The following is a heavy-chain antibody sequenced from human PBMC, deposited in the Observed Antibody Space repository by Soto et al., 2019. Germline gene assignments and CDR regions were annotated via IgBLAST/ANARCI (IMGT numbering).Heavy chain of an antibody. CDR1: GFTFSSYA. J-gene: IGHJ4*02. D-gene: IGHD3-9*01. V-gene: IGHV3-30-3*01. CDR2: ISYARSNE. CDR3: ARDQDRYPKYCFEY. Sequence: QVQLVESGGGVVQPGRSLRLSCAASGFTFSSYAMHWVRQAPGKGLEWVAVISYARSNEYYADSVKGRFTISRDNSKNTLYLQMNSLRAEDTAVYYCARDQDRYPKYCFEYWGQGTLVTVSS.